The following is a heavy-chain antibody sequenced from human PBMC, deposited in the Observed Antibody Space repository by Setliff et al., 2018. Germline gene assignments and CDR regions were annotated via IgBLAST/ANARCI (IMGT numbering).Heavy chain of an antibody. D-gene: IGHD6-19*01. V-gene: IGHV1-18*01. CDR1: GNSFSSFS. CDR3: ARRPIALAGYRKGAFDI. Sequence: ASVKVSCKASGNSFSSFSITWVRQAPGQGLEWMGWVSTYNGDTKYAQNFRGRVTTTTDMSTSTVYMELRTLRSDDTAVYFCARRPIALAGYRKGAFDIWGQGTMVTVSS. J-gene: IGHJ3*02. CDR2: VSTYNGDT.